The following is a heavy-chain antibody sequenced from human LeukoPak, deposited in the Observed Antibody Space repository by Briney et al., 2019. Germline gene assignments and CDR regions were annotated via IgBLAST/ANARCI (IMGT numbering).Heavy chain of an antibody. J-gene: IGHJ4*02. CDR3: ATHQHTGPGDTAMLTPDY. Sequence: GESLKISCKGSGYSFTSYWIGWVRQMPGKGLEWMGIIYPGDSDTRYSPSFQGQVTISADKSISTAYLQWSSLKASDTAMYYCATHQHTGPGDTAMLTPDYWGQGTLVTVSS. V-gene: IGHV5-51*01. D-gene: IGHD5-18*01. CDR2: IYPGDSDT. CDR1: GYSFTSYW.